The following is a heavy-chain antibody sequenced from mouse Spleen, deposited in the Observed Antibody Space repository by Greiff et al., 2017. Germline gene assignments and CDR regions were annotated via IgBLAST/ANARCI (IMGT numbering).Heavy chain of an antibody. Sequence: EVQRVESGGGLVKPGGSLKLSCAASGFTFSSYAMSWVRQSPEKRLEWVAEISSGGSYTYYPDTVTGRFTISRDNAKNTLYLEMSSLRSEDTAMYYCARGGNHEGFDYWGQGTTLTVSS. J-gene: IGHJ2*01. CDR3: ARGGNHEGFDY. CDR1: GFTFSSYA. V-gene: IGHV5-9-4*01. D-gene: IGHD2-1*01. CDR2: ISSGGSYT.